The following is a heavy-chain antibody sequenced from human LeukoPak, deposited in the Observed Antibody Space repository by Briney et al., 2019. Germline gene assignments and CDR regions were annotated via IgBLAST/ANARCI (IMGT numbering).Heavy chain of an antibody. J-gene: IGHJ5*02. CDR2: IGVSGGSS. Sequence: QSGGSLRLSCAASGFTFTNYAMSWVRQAPGKGLEWVSTIGVSGGSSYYADSVRGRFTISRDNSKNTLYLQMNSLRADDTAVYYCANGERIWWSDRWGQGTLVTVSS. CDR1: GFTFTNYA. D-gene: IGHD5-12*01. CDR3: ANGERIWWSDR. V-gene: IGHV3-23*01.